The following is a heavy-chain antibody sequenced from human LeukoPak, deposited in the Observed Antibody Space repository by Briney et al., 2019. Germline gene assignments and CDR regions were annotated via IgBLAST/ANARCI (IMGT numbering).Heavy chain of an antibody. CDR2: FDPEDGET. Sequence: ASVTVSCTVSGYTLTELSMHWVRQAPGKGLEWMGGFDPEDGETIYAQKFQGRVTMTEDTSTDTAYMELSSLRSEDTAVYYCATVSPLYGGFDYWGQGTLVTVSS. J-gene: IGHJ4*02. CDR3: ATVSPLYGGFDY. CDR1: GYTLTELS. V-gene: IGHV1-24*01. D-gene: IGHD3-16*01.